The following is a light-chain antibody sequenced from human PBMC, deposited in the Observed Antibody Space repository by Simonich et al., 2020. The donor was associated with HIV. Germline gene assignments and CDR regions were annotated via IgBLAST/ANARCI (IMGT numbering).Light chain of an antibody. Sequence: EIVMTQSPATLSVSPGERATLSCRASQSVSAGYLAWYQQKPGQAPRLLIYGASSRATCIPDRFSGSGSGTDFTLTISRLEPEDFAVYYCQQYGSSPYTFGQGTKLEIK. CDR3: QQYGSSPYT. CDR1: QSVSAGY. J-gene: IGKJ2*01. CDR2: GAS. V-gene: IGKV3-20*01.